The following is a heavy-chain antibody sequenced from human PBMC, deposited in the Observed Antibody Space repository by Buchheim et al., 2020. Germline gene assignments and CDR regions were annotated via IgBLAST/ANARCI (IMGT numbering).Heavy chain of an antibody. CDR3: AREVHPRITIFRVEQNWFDP. J-gene: IGHJ5*02. CDR1: GGSISSYY. D-gene: IGHD3-3*01. V-gene: IGHV4-59*01. Sequence: QVQLQESGPGLVKPSETLSLTCTVSGGSISSYYWSWIRQPPGKGLEWIGYIYYSGSTNYNPSLKSRVTISVDTSKNQSSLKLSSVTAADTAVYYCAREVHPRITIFRVEQNWFDPWGQGTL. CDR2: IYYSGST.